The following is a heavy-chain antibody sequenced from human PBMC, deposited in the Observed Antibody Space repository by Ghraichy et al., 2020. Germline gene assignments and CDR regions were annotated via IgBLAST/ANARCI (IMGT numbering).Heavy chain of an antibody. CDR3: ARASAVVRFYYYAALDV. Sequence: SLSLTCAASGFTLSSYSINWVRQAPGKGLEWISYITSSGKFISYADSVKGRFTVSRDNARNALYLQMNSLRGEDTAVYFCARASAVVRFYYYAALDVWGQGTTVTVSS. CDR1: GFTLSSYS. J-gene: IGHJ6*02. CDR2: ITSSGKFI. V-gene: IGHV3-48*01. D-gene: IGHD2-21*01.